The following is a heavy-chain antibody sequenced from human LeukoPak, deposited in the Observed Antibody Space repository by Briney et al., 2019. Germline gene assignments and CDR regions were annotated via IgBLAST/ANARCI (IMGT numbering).Heavy chain of an antibody. CDR1: GFNFSSYG. CDR2: IRYDGSNK. D-gene: IGHD5-24*01. V-gene: IGHV3-30*02. Sequence: PGGSLRLSCAASGFNFSSYGMHWVRQAPGKGLEWVAFIRYDGSNKYYADSVKGRFTISRDNSKNTLYLQMNSLRAEDTAVYYCAKDGGQRAMATKSFDYWGKGTLVTVSS. J-gene: IGHJ4*02. CDR3: AKDGGQRAMATKSFDY.